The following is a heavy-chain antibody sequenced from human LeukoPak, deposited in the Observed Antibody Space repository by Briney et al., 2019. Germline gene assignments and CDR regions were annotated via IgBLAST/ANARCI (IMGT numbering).Heavy chain of an antibody. D-gene: IGHD3-22*01. CDR2: INPNSGGT. CDR1: GGTFSSYA. CDR3: ARDYYDSSGYYYESPEYFQH. V-gene: IGHV1-2*06. J-gene: IGHJ1*01. Sequence: GASVKVSCKASGGTFSSYAISWVRQAPGQGLEWMGRINPNSGGTNYAQKFQGRVTMTRDTSISTAYMELSRLRSGDTAVYYCARDYYDSSGYYYESPEYFQHWGQGTLVTVSS.